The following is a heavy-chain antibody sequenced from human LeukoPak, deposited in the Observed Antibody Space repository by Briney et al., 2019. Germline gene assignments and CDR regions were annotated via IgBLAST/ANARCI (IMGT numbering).Heavy chain of an antibody. CDR1: GFTFSSYA. CDR3: AGDSTPYDFWSGYYVGGWFDP. D-gene: IGHD3-3*01. Sequence: GGSLRLSCAASGFTFSSYAMHWVRQAPGKGLEWVAVISYDGSNKYYAESVKGRFTISRDNSKNTLYPQMNSLRAEDTAVYYCAGDSTPYDFWSGYYVGGWFDPWGQGTLVTVSS. V-gene: IGHV3-30-3*01. CDR2: ISYDGSNK. J-gene: IGHJ5*02.